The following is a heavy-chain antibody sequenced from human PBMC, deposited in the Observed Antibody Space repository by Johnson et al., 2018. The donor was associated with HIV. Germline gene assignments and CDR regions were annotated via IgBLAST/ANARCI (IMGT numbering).Heavy chain of an antibody. J-gene: IGHJ3*02. CDR3: AKDTTFSSSHAFDI. Sequence: VQLVESGGGVERPGGSLRLSCVASGFTFDDYGMSWVRQPPGKGLEWVSGINWNGGSPDYADSVKGRFTISRDNAKNSLYLQMNSLRAEDTALYYCAKDTTFSSSHAFDIWGQGTMVTVSS. CDR1: GFTFDDYG. CDR2: INWNGGSP. D-gene: IGHD6-6*01. V-gene: IGHV3-20*04.